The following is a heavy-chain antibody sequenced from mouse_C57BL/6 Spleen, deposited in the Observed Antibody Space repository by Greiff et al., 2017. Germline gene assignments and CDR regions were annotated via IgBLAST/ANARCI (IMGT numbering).Heavy chain of an antibody. V-gene: IGHV1-55*01. CDR1: GYTFPSYW. J-gene: IGHJ1*03. D-gene: IGHD1-1*01. CDR3: ARGDGRSYRYFDV. Sequence: QVQLQQPGAELVKPGASVTMSCKASGYTFPSYWITWVKQRPGQGLEWIGDIYPGSGSTKYNEKFKSKATLTVDTSSSTAYMQLRSLTSEDSAVDYCARGDGRSYRYFDVWGTGTTVTVSS. CDR2: IYPGSGST.